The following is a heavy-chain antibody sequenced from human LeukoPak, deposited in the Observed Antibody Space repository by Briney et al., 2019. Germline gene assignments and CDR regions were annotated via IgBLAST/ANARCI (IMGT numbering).Heavy chain of an antibody. Sequence: SETLSLTCTVSGGSISSSSYYWGWIRQPPGKGLEWIGSIYYSGSTYYNPSLKSRVTISVDTSKNQFSLKLSSVTAADTAVYYCARGRHYYGSGRPFDPWGQGTLVTVSS. D-gene: IGHD3-10*01. CDR3: ARGRHYYGSGRPFDP. CDR1: GGSISSSSYY. CDR2: IYYSGST. V-gene: IGHV4-39*07. J-gene: IGHJ5*02.